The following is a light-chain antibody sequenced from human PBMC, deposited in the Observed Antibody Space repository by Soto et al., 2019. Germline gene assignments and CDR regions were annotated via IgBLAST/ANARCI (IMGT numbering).Light chain of an antibody. J-gene: IGKJ2*01. Sequence: DVVMTQSPLSLPVTLGQPASISCRSSQSLVFSDGNTFLNWFHQRPGQSPRRLIYKVSNRDSGVPDRFSGSGSGTDFTRKIRRVEAEDVGVYYCMQGKHWPGTFGQRTKLEIK. CDR1: QSLVFSDGNTF. CDR3: MQGKHWPGT. V-gene: IGKV2-30*01. CDR2: KVS.